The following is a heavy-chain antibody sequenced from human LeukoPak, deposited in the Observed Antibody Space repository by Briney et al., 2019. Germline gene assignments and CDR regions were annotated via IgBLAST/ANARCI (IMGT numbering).Heavy chain of an antibody. CDR2: ISAYNGNT. CDR3: ARDRGIVVVTAKRWGMDV. Sequence: ASVKVSCKASGYTFTSYGISWVRQAPGQGLEWMGWISAYNGNTNYAQKLQGRVTMTTDTSTNTAYMELRSLRSDDTAVYYCARDRGIVVVTAKRWGMDVWGQGTTVTVSS. V-gene: IGHV1-18*01. CDR1: GYTFTSYG. D-gene: IGHD2-21*02. J-gene: IGHJ6*02.